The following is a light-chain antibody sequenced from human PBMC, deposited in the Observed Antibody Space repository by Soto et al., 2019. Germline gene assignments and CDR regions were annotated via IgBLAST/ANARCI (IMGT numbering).Light chain of an antibody. CDR3: QQYGSSPKT. J-gene: IGKJ1*01. V-gene: IGKV3-20*01. CDR1: QTISSTY. CDR2: AAS. Sequence: IMMRQSPGTLSLSPGDRATLSCRASQTISSTYLAWYQQKPGQAPRLLIYAASTRATGIPDRFSGSGSGTDFTLTISRLEPEDFAVYYCQQYGSSPKTFGQGTKVDIK.